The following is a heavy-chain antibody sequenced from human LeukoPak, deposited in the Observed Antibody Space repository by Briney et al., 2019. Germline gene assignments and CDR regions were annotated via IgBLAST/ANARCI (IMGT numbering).Heavy chain of an antibody. V-gene: IGHV3-35*01. CDR2: VSWNGSRT. CDR1: GFAFSNSD. Sequence: GGSLRLSCAASGFAFSNSDMNWVHQAPGKRLEWVSGVSWNGSRTHYADSVKGRFIVSRDNSRNTLYLQTNSLRAEDTAVYYCVRKQYYYDSSGKTPWGQGTLVTVSS. J-gene: IGHJ5*02. CDR3: VRKQYYYDSSGKTP. D-gene: IGHD3-22*01.